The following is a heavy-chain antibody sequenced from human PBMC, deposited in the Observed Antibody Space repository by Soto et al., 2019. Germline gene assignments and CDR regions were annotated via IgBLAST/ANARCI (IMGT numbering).Heavy chain of an antibody. CDR1: GFTFSSYG. CDR2: ISYDGSNK. D-gene: IGHD2-15*01. CDR3: AKDGAGRAFDI. Sequence: PGWSLRLSFAASGFTFSSYGMHWVRQAPGKGLEWVAVISYDGSNKYYADSVKGRFTISRDNSKNTLYLQMNSLRAEDTPVYYCAKDGAGRAFDIWGQGTMVTVSS. V-gene: IGHV3-30*18. J-gene: IGHJ3*02.